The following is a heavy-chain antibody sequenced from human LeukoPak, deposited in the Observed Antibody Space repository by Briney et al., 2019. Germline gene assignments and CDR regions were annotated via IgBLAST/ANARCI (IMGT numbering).Heavy chain of an antibody. Sequence: GGSLRLSCAASGFTFSSYWMSWVRQAPGKGLEWVANIKQDGSEKYYVDSVKGRFTISRDNAKNSLYLQMNSLRAEDTAVYYCARASYSSSWYPTYFDYWGQGTLITVSS. CDR1: GFTFSSYW. CDR2: IKQDGSEK. CDR3: ARASYSSSWYPTYFDY. D-gene: IGHD6-13*01. J-gene: IGHJ4*02. V-gene: IGHV3-7*01.